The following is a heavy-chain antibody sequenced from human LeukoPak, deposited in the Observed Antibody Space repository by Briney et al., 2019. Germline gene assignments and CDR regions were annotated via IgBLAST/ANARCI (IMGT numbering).Heavy chain of an antibody. D-gene: IGHD2-15*01. CDR2: ISAYNGNT. CDR1: GYTFTSYD. CDR3: ARDSADCSGGSCYSAEYFQH. V-gene: IGHV1-18*01. J-gene: IGHJ1*01. Sequence: AASVKVSCKASGYTFTSYDINWVRQATGQGLEWMGRISAYNGNTNYAQKVQGRVTMTTDTSTSTAYMELRSLRSDDTAVYYCARDSADCSGGSCYSAEYFQHWGQGTLVTVSS.